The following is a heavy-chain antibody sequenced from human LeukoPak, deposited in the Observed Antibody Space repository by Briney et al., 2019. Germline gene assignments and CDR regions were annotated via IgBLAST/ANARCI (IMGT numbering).Heavy chain of an antibody. Sequence: PSETLSLTCTVSGGSINYGGWIRQPPGKGLEWIGSIYYSGTTYYNPSLKSRVTISADTSRNQFSLKLSSVTATDTAVYYCANYVSGTMRDYWGQGTLVTVSS. CDR2: IYYSGTT. D-gene: IGHD3-16*01. V-gene: IGHV4-39*01. J-gene: IGHJ4*02. CDR3: ANYVSGTMRDY. CDR1: GGSINY.